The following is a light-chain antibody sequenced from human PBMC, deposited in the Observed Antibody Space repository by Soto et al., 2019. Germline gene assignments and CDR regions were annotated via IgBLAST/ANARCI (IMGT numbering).Light chain of an antibody. J-gene: IGKJ5*01. CDR3: QEYDDSPPIT. CDR2: DAS. Sequence: EIVMTQSPATLSVSPGEGATLSCRASQGVRSGRLAWYQQKPGQAPRLVIFDASNRASGIPVRFSGSGSGTDFTLTITRLEPEDFAVYYCQEYDDSPPITFGLGTRLEIK. CDR1: QGVRSGR. V-gene: IGKV3-20*01.